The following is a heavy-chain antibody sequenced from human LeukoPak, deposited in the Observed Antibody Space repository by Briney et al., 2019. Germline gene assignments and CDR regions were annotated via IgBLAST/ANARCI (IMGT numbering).Heavy chain of an antibody. CDR2: INPSGGST. Sequence: ASVKVSCKASGYTFTSYQMHWVRQAPGQGLEWMGIINPSGGSTNYAQKFQGRVTMTRDTSISTAYMELSRLRSDDTAVYYCARPATADWGQGTLVTVSS. J-gene: IGHJ4*02. V-gene: IGHV1-2*02. CDR3: ARPATAD. CDR1: GYTFTSYQ.